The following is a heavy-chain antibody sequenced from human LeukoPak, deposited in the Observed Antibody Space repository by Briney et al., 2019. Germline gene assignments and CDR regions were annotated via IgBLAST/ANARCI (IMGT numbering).Heavy chain of an antibody. Sequence: GGSLRLSCAASGFTFSNAWMNWVRQAPGKGLEWVGRIKSKTDGGTTDYAATVKGRFTISRDDSKNTLYLQMNSLKTEDTAVYYCTTDPYYDSSGYYYAFDIWGQGTMVTVSS. D-gene: IGHD3-22*01. CDR3: TTDPYYDSSGYYYAFDI. CDR1: GFTFSNAW. V-gene: IGHV3-15*07. CDR2: IKSKTDGGTT. J-gene: IGHJ3*02.